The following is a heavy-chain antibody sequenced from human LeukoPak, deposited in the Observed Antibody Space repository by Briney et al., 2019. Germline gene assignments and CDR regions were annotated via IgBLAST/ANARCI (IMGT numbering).Heavy chain of an antibody. CDR3: AKGYCSSTSCYAVGAFDI. CDR1: GFTFSSYA. V-gene: IGHV3-23*01. J-gene: IGHJ3*02. Sequence: PGGSLRLSCAASGFTFSSYAMSWVRQAPGKGLEWVSAISGSGGSTYYADPVKGRFTISRDNSKNTLYLQMNSLRAEDTAVYYCAKGYCSSTSCYAVGAFDIWGQGTMVTVSS. CDR2: ISGSGGST. D-gene: IGHD2-2*01.